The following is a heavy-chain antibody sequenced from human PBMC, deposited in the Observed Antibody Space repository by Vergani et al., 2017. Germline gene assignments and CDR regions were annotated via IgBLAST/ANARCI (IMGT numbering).Heavy chain of an antibody. V-gene: IGHV4-39*01. D-gene: IGHD1-1*01. CDR2: IYYSGTS. J-gene: IGHJ3*02. CDR1: GASIVGSNFY. CDR3: VRLQLERRGSEGAFDI. Sequence: QLQLQESGPGPVQPSETLSLTCTVSGASIVGSNFYWGWIRQSPGKGLEWIGNIYYSGTSYFNPSLKSRVTISVARPKNQISMKLTSVTAADTAVYYCVRLQLERRGSEGAFDIWGPGTLVTVSS.